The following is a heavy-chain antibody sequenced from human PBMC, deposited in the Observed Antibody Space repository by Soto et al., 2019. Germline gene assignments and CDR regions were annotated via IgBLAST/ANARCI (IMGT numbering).Heavy chain of an antibody. D-gene: IGHD2-21*02. CDR1: GFTFSTYA. V-gene: IGHV3-30*18. CDR2: ISNDGSTK. Sequence: QVQLVESGGGVVQPGRSLRLSCAASGFTFSTYAMHWVRQTPGKGLEWVAVISNDGSTKHYGDSVKGRFTIARDNSYNTLDLQMNSLRPEDTAVYFCAKFAGSWRLGPWFAPGGQGTLVTVSS. J-gene: IGHJ5*02. CDR3: AKFAGSWRLGPWFAP.